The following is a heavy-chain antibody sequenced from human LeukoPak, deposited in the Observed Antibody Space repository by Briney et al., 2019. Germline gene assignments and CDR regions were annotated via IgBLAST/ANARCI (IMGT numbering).Heavy chain of an antibody. CDR3: TYDILTGYKM. CDR2: ISLSGDSA. V-gene: IGHV3-23*01. D-gene: IGHD3-9*01. J-gene: IGHJ4*02. CDR1: GFTFSSYS. Sequence: GGSLRLPCAASGFTFSSYSMTWVRQAPGKGLEWVSAISLSGDSAYYADSVKGRFTISRDNSKNTLYLQMNSLRAEDTALYYCTYDILTGYKMWGQGNLVTVSS.